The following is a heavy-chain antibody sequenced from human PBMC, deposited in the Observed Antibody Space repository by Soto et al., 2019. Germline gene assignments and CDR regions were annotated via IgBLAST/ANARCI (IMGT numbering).Heavy chain of an antibody. CDR3: AGTTVTINWFDP. V-gene: IGHV4-31*03. D-gene: IGHD4-17*01. CDR1: GGSISSGGYY. J-gene: IGHJ5*02. CDR2: IYYSGST. Sequence: SETLSLTCTVSGGSISSGGYYWSWIRQHPGKGLEWIGYIYYSGSTYYNPSLKSRVTISVDTSKNQFSLKLSSVTAADTAVYYCAGTTVTINWFDPWGQGTLVTVYS.